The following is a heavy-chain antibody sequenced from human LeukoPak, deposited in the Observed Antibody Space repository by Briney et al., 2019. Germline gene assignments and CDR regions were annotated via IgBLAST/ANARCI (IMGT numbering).Heavy chain of an antibody. CDR2: ISYSGST. D-gene: IGHD6-13*01. CDR1: GGSISSSSYY. V-gene: IGHV4-39*07. Sequence: KASETLSLTCTVSGGSISSSSYYWGWIRQPPGKGLEWIGTISYSGSTYYIPSLKSRVTISVGTSKNQFSLKLSSVTAADTAVYYCAAAGRGLYYFDYWGQGTLVTVSS. J-gene: IGHJ4*02. CDR3: AAAGRGLYYFDY.